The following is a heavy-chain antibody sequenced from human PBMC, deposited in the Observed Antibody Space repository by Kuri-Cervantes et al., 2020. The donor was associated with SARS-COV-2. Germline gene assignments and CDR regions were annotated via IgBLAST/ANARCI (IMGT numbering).Heavy chain of an antibody. CDR3: AREVEGSDAFDI. Sequence: GSLRLSCTVSGGSISSYYWSWIRQPPGKGLEWIGYIYYGGSTNYNPSLKSRVTISVDTSKNQFSLKLSSVTAADTAVYYCAREVEGSDAFDIWGQGTMVTVSS. CDR1: GGSISSYY. V-gene: IGHV4-59*01. J-gene: IGHJ3*02. CDR2: IYYGGST.